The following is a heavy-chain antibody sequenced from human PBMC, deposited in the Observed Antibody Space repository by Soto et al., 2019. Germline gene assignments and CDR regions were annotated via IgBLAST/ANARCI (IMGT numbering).Heavy chain of an antibody. Sequence: SETLSLTCTVSGGSISSNNYNWGWIRQPPGEGLEWIGSIYYGGSTYYSPSLKSRVTISEDTSKNQFSLKLSSVTAADTAVYFCARHVFITVVRGTTVTFEYSIWMDVWRPVSTVS. V-gene: IGHV4-39*01. J-gene: IGHJ6*02. CDR1: GGSISSNNYN. CDR3: ARHVFITVVRGTTVTFEYSIWMDV. CDR2: IYYGGST. D-gene: IGHD3-10*01.